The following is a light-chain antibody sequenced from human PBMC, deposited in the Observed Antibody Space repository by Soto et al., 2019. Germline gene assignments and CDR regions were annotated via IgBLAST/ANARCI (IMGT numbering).Light chain of an antibody. V-gene: IGLV1-47*01. CDR2: RNN. J-gene: IGLJ1*01. CDR3: SSKRDSSTLFV. Sequence: QSVLTQPPSASGTPGQRVTISCSGSSSNIGSNYVYWYQQLPGTAPKLLIYRNNQRPSGVPDRFSGSKSGTSASLAISGLRSEDEADYYCSSKRDSSTLFVFGTGTKLTVL. CDR1: SSNIGSNY.